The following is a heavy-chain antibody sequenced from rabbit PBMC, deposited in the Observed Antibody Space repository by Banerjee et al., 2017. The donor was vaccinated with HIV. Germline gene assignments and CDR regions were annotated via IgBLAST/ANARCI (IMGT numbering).Heavy chain of an antibody. CDR1: GFSFSYGYV. Sequence: QEQLEESGGDLVKPEGSLTLTCTASGFSFSYGYVMCWVRQAPGKGLEWIACINTISGDTVYATWAKGRFTISKASWTTVTLQMTSLTAADTATYFCARDGEYVTSSGWNFGLWGQGTLVTVS. CDR2: INTISGDT. D-gene: IGHD1-1*01. V-gene: IGHV1S45*01. CDR3: ARDGEYVTSSGWNFGL. J-gene: IGHJ4*01.